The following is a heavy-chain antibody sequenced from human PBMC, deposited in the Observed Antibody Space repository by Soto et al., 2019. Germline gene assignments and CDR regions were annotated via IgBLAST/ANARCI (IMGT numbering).Heavy chain of an antibody. J-gene: IGHJ6*02. D-gene: IGHD2-15*01. V-gene: IGHV1-69*06. CDR3: ARKSYCSGGIFYSGGPYYYYGIDV. CDR2: IIPIFGTA. Sequence: QVQLVQSGAEVKKPGSSVKVSCKASGGTFSSYAISWVRQDPGQGLEWMGGIIPIFGTANYAQKFQGRVTITADKSTSTAYIELSRLRSEDTAVYYCARKSYCSGGIFYSGGPYYYYGIDVWGQGTTVTVSS. CDR1: GGTFSSYA.